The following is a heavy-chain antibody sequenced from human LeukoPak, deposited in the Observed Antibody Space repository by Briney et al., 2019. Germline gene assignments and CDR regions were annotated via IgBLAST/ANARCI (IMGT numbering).Heavy chain of an antibody. J-gene: IGHJ4*02. CDR1: GGSLNTNTW. V-gene: IGHV4-4*02. Sequence: SGTLSLTCTVSGGSLNTNTWWSWVRQPPGKGLEWTGEIFHSGNTNYNPSLKSRVTISVDKSKNQFSLKLSSVTAADTAVYYCARDAYASSGYSFDYWGLGTLVTVSS. D-gene: IGHD3-22*01. CDR2: IFHSGNT. CDR3: ARDAYASSGYSFDY.